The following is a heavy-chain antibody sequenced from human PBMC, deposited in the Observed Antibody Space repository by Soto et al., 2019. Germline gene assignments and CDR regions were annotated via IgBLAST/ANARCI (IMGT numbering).Heavy chain of an antibody. Sequence: PGGSLRLSCAPSGFIFSRHGMHWVRQAPGKGLEWVALIWYDGSKKNYADSVKGRFTTSRDNSKNTLYLQMDSLRADDTAVYYCARDLSYGSLDFDYWGQGTLVTVSS. D-gene: IGHD5-18*01. J-gene: IGHJ4*02. CDR3: ARDLSYGSLDFDY. CDR1: GFIFSRHG. V-gene: IGHV3-33*01. CDR2: IWYDGSKK.